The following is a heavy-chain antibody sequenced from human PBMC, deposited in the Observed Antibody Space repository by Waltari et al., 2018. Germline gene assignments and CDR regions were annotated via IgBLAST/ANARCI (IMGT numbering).Heavy chain of an antibody. CDR1: GDSITSSDYS. D-gene: IGHD2-2*01. CDR2: VSYSGSA. CDR3: ARHDLNLAIIPAPLGWFDP. Sequence: QLQASGPGVVKPSETLSLTCTFSGDSITSSDYSWCCIRPPPGRGLEWLGRVSYSGSAYYKPSLTSRVTIFVDTSKNQFSLNLTSVTAADTAVYYCARHDLNLAIIPAPLGWFDPWGQGALVTVSS. J-gene: IGHJ5*02. V-gene: IGHV4-39*01.